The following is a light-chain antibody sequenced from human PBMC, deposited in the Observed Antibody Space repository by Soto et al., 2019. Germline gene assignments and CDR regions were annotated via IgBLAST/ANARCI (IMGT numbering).Light chain of an antibody. CDR2: WAS. CDR1: HCVLYNSSNKNY. J-gene: IGKJ1*01. CDR3: QQYYTTRT. V-gene: IGKV4-1*01. Sequence: INRTPDSPCVSIRDSANTNCESSHCVLYNSSNKNYLAWYQQKPGQPPKLLIYWASTRESGVPDRFSGSGSGTDFTLTISSLQAADVAVYYCQQYYTTRTFGQGTKVDI.